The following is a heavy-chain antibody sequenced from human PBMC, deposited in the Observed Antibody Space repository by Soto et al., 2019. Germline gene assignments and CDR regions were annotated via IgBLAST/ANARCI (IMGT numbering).Heavy chain of an antibody. Sequence: QLQLQESGPGLVKPSETLSLTCTVSGGSISSSSYYWGWIRQPPGKGLEWIGSIYYSGSTYYNPSLKGRVTISVDTSKNQFSLKLSSVAAADPAVYYCASLGYQSFFYYMDVWGKGTTVTVSS. CDR3: ASLGYQSFFYYMDV. CDR1: GGSISSSSYY. J-gene: IGHJ6*03. CDR2: IYYSGST. V-gene: IGHV4-39*01. D-gene: IGHD5-12*01.